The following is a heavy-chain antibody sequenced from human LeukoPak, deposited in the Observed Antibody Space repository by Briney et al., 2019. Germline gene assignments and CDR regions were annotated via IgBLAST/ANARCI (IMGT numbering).Heavy chain of an antibody. CDR1: ASSIISDYY. CDR3: ARQKRLLPNWFDP. D-gene: IGHD2-21*02. J-gene: IGHJ5*02. V-gene: IGHV4-38-2*01. CDR2: IYYSGTT. Sequence: SETLSLTCAVSASSIISDYYWAWIRQPPGKGLEWIGSIYYSGTTYYNPSLNSRVSISGDTANNHFSLKVSSVTAADTAVYYCARQKRLLPNWFDPWGQGTLVTVSS.